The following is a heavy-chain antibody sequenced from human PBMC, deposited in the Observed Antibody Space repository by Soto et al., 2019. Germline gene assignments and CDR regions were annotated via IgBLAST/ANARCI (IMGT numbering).Heavy chain of an antibody. CDR1: GFTVSSKY. CDR2: IQSGGPT. J-gene: IGHJ3*02. CDR3: AKDHARKLLLSYDAFDI. D-gene: IGHD1-26*01. Sequence: PGGSLRLSCAASGFTVSSKYMSWVRQAPGKGLEWVSLIQSGGPTYYADSVKGRFTISRDTSENTVHLQMDSLRAEDTAVYYCAKDHARKLLLSYDAFDIWGQGTMVTVSS. V-gene: IGHV3-66*01.